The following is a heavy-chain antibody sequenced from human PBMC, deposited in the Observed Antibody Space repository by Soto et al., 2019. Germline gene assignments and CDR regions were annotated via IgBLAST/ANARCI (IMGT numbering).Heavy chain of an antibody. D-gene: IGHD5-18*01. CDR1: GYTFTSYA. CDR3: ARDLGVRIQLWLWFY. CDR2: INAGNGNT. Sequence: ASVKVSCKASGYTFTSYAMHWVRQAPGQRLERMGWINAGNGNTKYSQKFQGRVTITRDTSASTAYMELSSLRSEDTAVYYCARDLGVRIQLWLWFYWGQGTLVTVSS. V-gene: IGHV1-3*01. J-gene: IGHJ4*02.